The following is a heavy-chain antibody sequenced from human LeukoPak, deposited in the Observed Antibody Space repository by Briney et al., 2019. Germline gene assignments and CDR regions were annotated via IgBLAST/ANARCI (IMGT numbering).Heavy chain of an antibody. CDR2: ISYDGSNK. Sequence: GRSLRLFCAASGFTFSSYGMHWVRKAPGKGLEWVAVISYDGSNKYYADSVKGRFTISRDNSKNTLYLQMNSLRAEDTAVYYCAKSGYSSGWYVDYWGQGTLVTVSS. V-gene: IGHV3-30*18. CDR1: GFTFSSYG. CDR3: AKSGYSSGWYVDY. D-gene: IGHD6-19*01. J-gene: IGHJ4*02.